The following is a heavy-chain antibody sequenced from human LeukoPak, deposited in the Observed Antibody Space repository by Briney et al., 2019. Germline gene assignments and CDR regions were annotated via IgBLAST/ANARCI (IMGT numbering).Heavy chain of an antibody. D-gene: IGHD6-19*01. CDR3: ARGKAPYSSSSYSSGWHQGAFDI. CDR1: GYTFTGYY. V-gene: IGHV1-69*13. CDR2: IIPIFGTA. J-gene: IGHJ3*02. Sequence: ASVKVSCKASGYTFTGYYMHWVRQAPGQGLEWMGGIIPIFGTANYAQKFQGRVTINADESTSTAYMELSSLRSEDTAVYYCARGKAPYSSSSYSSGWHQGAFDIWGQGTMVTVSS.